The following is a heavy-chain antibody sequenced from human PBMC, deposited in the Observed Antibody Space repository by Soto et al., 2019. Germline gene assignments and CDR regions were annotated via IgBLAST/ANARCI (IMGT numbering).Heavy chain of an antibody. CDR3: ARGLGISPPGSYAVDV. CDR1: GYTFTSYY. D-gene: IGHD6-13*01. CDR2: IYPGDSET. J-gene: IGHJ6*02. Sequence: EVQLVQSGAEVKKPGESLRISCKTSGYTFTSYYIAWVRQMAGKGLEWMGIIYPGDSETRYSPSFQGQVTISADTSVTTAYLQWSSLKASDTAVYYCARGLGISPPGSYAVDVWGQGTTVTVSS. V-gene: IGHV5-51*01.